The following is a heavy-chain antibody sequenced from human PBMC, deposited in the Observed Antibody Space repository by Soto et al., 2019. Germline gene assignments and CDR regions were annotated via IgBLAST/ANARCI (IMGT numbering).Heavy chain of an antibody. J-gene: IGHJ4*02. CDR3: ARVASEYQLNC. D-gene: IGHD2-2*01. Sequence: TLSLTCTVSGDSISSGAYYWSWIRQRPGKGLEWIGYIYYSGDTSYNPSLKSRVTISMHRSENQFSLKLSSVTAADTAVYYCARVASEYQLNCWGQGTLVTVSS. V-gene: IGHV4-31*03. CDR1: GDSISSGAYY. CDR2: IYYSGDT.